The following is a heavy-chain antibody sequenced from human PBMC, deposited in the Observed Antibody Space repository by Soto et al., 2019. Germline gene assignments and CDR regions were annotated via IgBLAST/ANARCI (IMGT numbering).Heavy chain of an antibody. CDR2: IIPNIGTP. J-gene: IGHJ4*01. Sequence: ASVKVSCKASGGTFNSYAITWVRQAPGQGLEWMGWIIPNIGTPNHAQKFKGRVTITADESTSTAYMELSSLRSEDTAVYYCATGALGRVYYFDYWGHGTLVTVSS. CDR3: ATGALGRVYYFDY. CDR1: GGTFNSYA. D-gene: IGHD7-27*01. V-gene: IGHV1-69*13.